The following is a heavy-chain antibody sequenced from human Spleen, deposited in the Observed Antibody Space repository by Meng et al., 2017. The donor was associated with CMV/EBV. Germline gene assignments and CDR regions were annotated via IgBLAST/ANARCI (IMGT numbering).Heavy chain of an antibody. J-gene: IGHJ4*02. CDR3: ARVSSSSWNDY. V-gene: IGHV4-61*02. CDR1: GGSISSGSYC. D-gene: IGHD6-13*01. CDR2: IYTSGST. Sequence: VQRQGSGPGLVKPSQTLSLTCTVSGGSISSGSYCWSWIRQPAGKGLEWIGRIYTSGSTNYNPSLKSRVTISVDTSKNQFSLKLSSVTAADTAVYYCARVSSSSWNDYWGQGTLVTASS.